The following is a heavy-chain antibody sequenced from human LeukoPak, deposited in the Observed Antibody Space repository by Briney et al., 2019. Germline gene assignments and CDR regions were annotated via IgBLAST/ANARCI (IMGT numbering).Heavy chain of an antibody. V-gene: IGHV4-38-2*02. CDR3: AREGAYCSSTSCYAFDI. CDR2: VYHSGST. J-gene: IGHJ3*02. Sequence: SETLSLTCTDSGYSISSGYYWGWIRQPPGKGLEWIGSVYHSGSTYYNPSLKSRVTISVDTSKNQFSLNLSSVTAADTAVYYCAREGAYCSSTSCYAFDIWGQGTMVTVSS. CDR1: GYSISSGYY. D-gene: IGHD2-2*01.